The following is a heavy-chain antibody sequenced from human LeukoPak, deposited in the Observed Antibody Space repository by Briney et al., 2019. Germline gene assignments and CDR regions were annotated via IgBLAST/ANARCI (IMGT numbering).Heavy chain of an antibody. V-gene: IGHV3-66*01. CDR1: GFTVSSNY. J-gene: IGHJ4*02. Sequence: GGSLRLSCAASGFTVSSNYMSWIRQAPGKGLEWVSVIYSGGSTYYADSVKGRFTISRDNSKNTLYLQMNSLRAEDTAVYYCARDAGGTTEFDYWGQGTLVTVSS. CDR2: IYSGGST. D-gene: IGHD4-17*01. CDR3: ARDAGGTTEFDY.